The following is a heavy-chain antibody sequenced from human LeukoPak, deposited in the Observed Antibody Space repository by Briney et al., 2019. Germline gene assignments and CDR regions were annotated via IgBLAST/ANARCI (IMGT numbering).Heavy chain of an antibody. CDR1: GGSISSGGYS. Sequence: SETLSLTFAVSGGSISSGGYSWSWIRQPPGKGLEWIGSIHHSGSTYYNPSLESRVMISVDTSKNQFSLKLSSVTAADTAVYYCARLPGFGSGWYFIDYWGQGTLVTVSS. D-gene: IGHD6-19*01. V-gene: IGHV4-30-2*03. CDR3: ARLPGFGSGWYFIDY. CDR2: IHHSGST. J-gene: IGHJ4*02.